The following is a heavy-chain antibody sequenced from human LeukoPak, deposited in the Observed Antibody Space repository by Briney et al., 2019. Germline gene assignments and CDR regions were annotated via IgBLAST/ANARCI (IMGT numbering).Heavy chain of an antibody. J-gene: IGHJ6*03. V-gene: IGHV3-21*01. CDR1: GFSFLSYG. CDR2: ISSGTSYI. Sequence: GGSLRLSCAASGFSFLSYGMSWVRQAPGKGLEWVSSISSGTSYIYYADSVKGRFTISRDNAKNSLYLQMNSLRAEDTAVYYCARDGAAPDFYYYFMDVWGKGTTVTVSS. D-gene: IGHD6-6*01. CDR3: ARDGAAPDFYYYFMDV.